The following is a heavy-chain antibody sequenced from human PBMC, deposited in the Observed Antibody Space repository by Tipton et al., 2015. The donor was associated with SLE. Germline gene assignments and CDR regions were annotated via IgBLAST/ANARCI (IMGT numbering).Heavy chain of an antibody. D-gene: IGHD3-9*01. J-gene: IGHJ4*02. CDR3: AKDSSPYDILTGRPFDY. CDR1: GFTFSSYC. Sequence: SLRLSCAASGFTFSSYCMHWVRQAPGKGLVWVSRINSDGSSVSHADSVKGRFTLSRDNARNTLYLQMNSLRAEDTAVYYCAKDSSPYDILTGRPFDYWGQGTLVTVSS. CDR2: INSDGSSV. V-gene: IGHV3-74*01.